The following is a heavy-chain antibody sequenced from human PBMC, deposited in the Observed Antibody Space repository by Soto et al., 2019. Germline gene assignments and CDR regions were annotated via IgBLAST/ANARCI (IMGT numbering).Heavy chain of an antibody. CDR3: ARARQLALHYFDY. V-gene: IGHV4-59*01. Sequence: SETLSLTCTVSGGSISSYYWSWIRQPPGKGLEWIGYIYYSGSTNYNPSLKSRVTISVDTSKNQFSLKLSSVTAADTAVYYCARARQLALHYFDYWGQGTLVTVSS. CDR2: IYYSGST. D-gene: IGHD6-6*01. J-gene: IGHJ4*02. CDR1: GGSISSYY.